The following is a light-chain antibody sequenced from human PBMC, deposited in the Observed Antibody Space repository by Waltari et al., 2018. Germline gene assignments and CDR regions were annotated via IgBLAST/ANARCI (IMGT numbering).Light chain of an antibody. CDR2: TAS. CDR3: QQTYSTSFT. V-gene: IGKV1-39*01. Sequence: QMTQSPLSLSASVGDTVPITCRASHSISHYLSWYQKKPGRAPQLLIYTASNLQGGVPSRFSGSGSGTEFTLTISSLQSEDFATYYCQQTYSTSFTFGPGTKLEI. CDR1: HSISHY. J-gene: IGKJ2*01.